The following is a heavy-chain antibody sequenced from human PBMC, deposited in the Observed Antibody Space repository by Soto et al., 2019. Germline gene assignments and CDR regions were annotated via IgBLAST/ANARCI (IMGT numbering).Heavy chain of an antibody. J-gene: IGHJ6*02. CDR2: IWYDGSNK. CDR1: GFTFSSYG. CDR3: ARDKVVVVAATVYYGMDV. D-gene: IGHD2-15*01. Sequence: QVQLVESGGGVVQPGRSMRLSCAASGFTFSSYGMHWVRQAPGKGLEWVAVIWYDGSNKYYADSVKGRFTISRDNSKNTLYLQMNSLRVEDTAVYYCARDKVVVVAATVYYGMDVWGQGTTVTVSS. V-gene: IGHV3-33*01.